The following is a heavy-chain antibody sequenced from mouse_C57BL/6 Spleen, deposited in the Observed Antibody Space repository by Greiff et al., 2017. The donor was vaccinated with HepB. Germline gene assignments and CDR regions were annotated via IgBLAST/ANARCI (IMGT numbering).Heavy chain of an antibody. J-gene: IGHJ2*01. CDR3: ARMKKVVAAYSDY. V-gene: IGHV1S81*02. CDR1: GYNFTSYW. D-gene: IGHD1-1*01. CDR2: TNPTNGRT. Sequence: QVQLQQPGAELVKAGASVKMSCKASGYNFTSYWMHWVKQRLGQGLEWFAETNPTNGRTYYTEKFKSKATLTVDNSSSTAYMLLSGPTFEDSAVYYCARMKKVVAAYSDYWGEGTALTVSS.